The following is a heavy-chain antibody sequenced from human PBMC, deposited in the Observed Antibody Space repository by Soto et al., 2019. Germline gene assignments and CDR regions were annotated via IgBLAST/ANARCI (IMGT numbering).Heavy chain of an antibody. CDR1: GFSFTNYW. CDR2: MNGDGTTI. V-gene: IGHV3-74*01. J-gene: IGHJ4*02. CDR3: VKADDTRSGLFDH. D-gene: IGHD1-1*01. Sequence: PGGSLRLSCAASGFSFTNYWMHWVRQAPGKGLVWVSRMNGDGTTIDYADSVKGRFTISRDNAKNTLYLQMDSLRVEDTAVYYCVKADDTRSGLFDHWGQGALVTVSS.